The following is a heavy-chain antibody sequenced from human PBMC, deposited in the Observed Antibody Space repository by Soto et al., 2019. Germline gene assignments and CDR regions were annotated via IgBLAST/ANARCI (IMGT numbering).Heavy chain of an antibody. CDR2: INPSGGST. CDR1: GCTFTSYY. Sequence: GASVKVSCKASGCTFTSYYMHWVRQAPGQGLEWMGIINPSGGSTSYAQKFQGRVTMTRDTSTSTVYMELSSLRSEDTAVYYCARVESYYDSSGYLDYWGQGTLVTVSS. CDR3: ARVESYYDSSGYLDY. D-gene: IGHD3-22*01. J-gene: IGHJ4*02. V-gene: IGHV1-46*01.